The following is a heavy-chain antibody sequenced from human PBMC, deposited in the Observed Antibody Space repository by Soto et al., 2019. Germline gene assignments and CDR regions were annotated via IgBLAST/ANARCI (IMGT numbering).Heavy chain of an antibody. CDR2: IIPIFGTA. V-gene: IGHV1-69*06. J-gene: IGHJ5*02. D-gene: IGHD3-10*01. CDR3: ARLIYGSGSYYNPPNWFDP. CDR1: GGTFSSYA. Sequence: QVQLVQSGAEVKKPGSSVKVSCKASGGTFSSYAISWVRQAPGQGLEWVGGIIPIFGTANYAQKFQGRVTITADKSTSTAYIELSSLRSEDTAVYYCARLIYGSGSYYNPPNWFDPWGQGTLVTVSS.